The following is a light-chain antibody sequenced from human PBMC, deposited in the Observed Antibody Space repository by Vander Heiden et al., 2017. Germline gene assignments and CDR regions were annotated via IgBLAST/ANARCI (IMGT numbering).Light chain of an antibody. J-gene: IGLJ1*01. Sequence: SSELTHDPAWSVALGQPLRITCQGDSLSRYSSSWYQHKPGQAPRLVIYGKNNRPSGNPDRFSGSSSGNTASLTITGAQAEHEADYYCSSRDISGNHLVFGTGTKVTVL. V-gene: IGLV3-19*01. CDR3: SSRDISGNHLV. CDR2: GKN. CDR1: SLSRYS.